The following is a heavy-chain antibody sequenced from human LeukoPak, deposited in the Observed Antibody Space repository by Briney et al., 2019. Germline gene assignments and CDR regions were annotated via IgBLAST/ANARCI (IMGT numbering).Heavy chain of an antibody. CDR3: VRYTRRYPFDY. CDR2: IKEDGSEK. J-gene: IGHJ4*02. V-gene: IGHV3-7*04. D-gene: IGHD2-2*02. CDR1: GFTFGNYW. Sequence: PGGSLRLSCAASGFTFGNYWMSWVRQAPGKGLEWVANIKEDGSEKYYVDSVRGRFTISRDNAKNSLSLQMNSLRAEDTAVYYCVRYTRRYPFDYWGQGTLVTVSS.